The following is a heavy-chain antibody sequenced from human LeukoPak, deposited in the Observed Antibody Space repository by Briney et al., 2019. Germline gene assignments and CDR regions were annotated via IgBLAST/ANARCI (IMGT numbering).Heavy chain of an antibody. V-gene: IGHV3-23*01. CDR2: IRGSSS. CDR3: AKDSGNSFFDY. CDR1: GFTFVTYA. J-gene: IGHJ4*02. Sequence: PGGSLRLSCEVSGFTFVTYAMSWVRQAPGKGLEWVSIIRGSSSDYADSVRGRFSISRDISKNTLYLQMNSLRAEDTALYYCAKDSGNSFFDYWGQGTLVTVS. D-gene: IGHD2-15*01.